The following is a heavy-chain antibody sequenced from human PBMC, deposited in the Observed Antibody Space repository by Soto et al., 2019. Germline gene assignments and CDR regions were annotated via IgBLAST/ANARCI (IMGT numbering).Heavy chain of an antibody. V-gene: IGHV3-30-3*02. J-gene: IGHJ4*02. CDR3: AKRHGGYDFDY. Sequence: LRLSCAASGFTFNDYAINWVRQALGKGLEWVAVISYDGSSKYYADSVRGRFTISRDNSKNMLYLQMNSLRAEDTAVYYCAKRHGGYDFDYWGQGTLVTVSS. CDR1: GFTFNDYA. CDR2: ISYDGSSK. D-gene: IGHD5-12*01.